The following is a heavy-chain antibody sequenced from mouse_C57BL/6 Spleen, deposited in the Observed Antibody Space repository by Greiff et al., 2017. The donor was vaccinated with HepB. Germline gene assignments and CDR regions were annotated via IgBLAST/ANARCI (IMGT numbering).Heavy chain of an antibody. CDR1: GYSFTDYN. J-gene: IGHJ4*01. Sequence: EVQLQQSGPELVKPGASVKISCKASGYSFTDYNMNWVKQSNGKSLEWIGVINPNDGTTSYNQKFKGKATLTVDQSSSTAYMQLNSLTSEDSAVYYEARKGDHYYGRSSSYAMDYWGQGTSVTVSS. D-gene: IGHD1-1*01. CDR2: INPNDGTT. CDR3: ARKGDHYYGRSSSYAMDY. V-gene: IGHV1-39*01.